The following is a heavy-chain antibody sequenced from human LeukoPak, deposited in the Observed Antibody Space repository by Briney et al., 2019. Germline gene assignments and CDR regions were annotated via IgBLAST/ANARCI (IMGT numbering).Heavy chain of an antibody. CDR1: GGSFSDYY. Sequence: SETLSLTCAVYGGSFSDYYWSWIRQPPGKGLEWVGEINHSGSTNYNPSLKSRVTISVDTSKNHFSLKLSSVTAADTAVYYCARGLAGRRNWFDPWGQGTLVTVSS. J-gene: IGHJ5*02. CDR2: INHSGST. D-gene: IGHD2-15*01. CDR3: ARGLAGRRNWFDP. V-gene: IGHV4-34*01.